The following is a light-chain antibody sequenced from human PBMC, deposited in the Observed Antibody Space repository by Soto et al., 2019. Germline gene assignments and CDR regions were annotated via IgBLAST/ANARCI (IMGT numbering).Light chain of an antibody. Sequence: QSALTQPASVSGSPGQSITISCTGTSSDVGGYNYVSWYQQHPGKAPKLMIYEVSNRPSGVSNRFSGSKSGNTASLTISGLQAVDEADYYCTSYTSISLYVFGTGTKGTVL. CDR2: EVS. CDR1: SSDVGGYNY. V-gene: IGLV2-14*01. J-gene: IGLJ1*01. CDR3: TSYTSISLYV.